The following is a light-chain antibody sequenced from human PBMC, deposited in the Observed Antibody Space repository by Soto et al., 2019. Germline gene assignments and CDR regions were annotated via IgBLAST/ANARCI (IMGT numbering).Light chain of an antibody. CDR2: RTS. CDR3: QQGNSLPYT. Sequence: DIQMTQSPSSVSASVGDIVTITCRASQDISIRVAWYQQKPGKAPKPLIYRTSTLQSGVPSRFSGSGSGTAFTLTISSLQPEDFATYSCQQGNSLPYTFVQGTKLEIK. J-gene: IGKJ2*01. V-gene: IGKV1-12*01. CDR1: QDISIR.